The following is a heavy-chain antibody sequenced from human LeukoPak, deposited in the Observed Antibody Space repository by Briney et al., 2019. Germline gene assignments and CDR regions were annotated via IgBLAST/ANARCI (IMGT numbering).Heavy chain of an antibody. V-gene: IGHV3-9*01. CDR2: ISWSSTTI. J-gene: IGHJ4*02. CDR3: TRDASGFGECPDH. CDR1: GFTFSNYA. Sequence: GGSLRLSCAASGFTFSNYAMHWVRLSPGKGLEWVSGISWSSTTITYVDSVKGRFTISRDNAKNSLYLQMNSLRPEDTALYYCTRDASGFGECPDHWGQGTLVTVSS. D-gene: IGHD3-10*01.